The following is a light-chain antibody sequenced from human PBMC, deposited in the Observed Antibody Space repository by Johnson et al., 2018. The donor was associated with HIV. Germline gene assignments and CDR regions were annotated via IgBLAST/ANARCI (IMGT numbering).Light chain of an antibody. Sequence: QSVLTQPPSVSAAPGQKVTISCSGSSFNIGNNYVSWYQQLPGTAPKLLIYENNKRPSGIPDRFSGSKSGTSATLGITGLQTGDEADYYCGTWDSSLSAGGVFGTVTKVTVL. J-gene: IGLJ1*01. V-gene: IGLV1-51*02. CDR1: SFNIGNNY. CDR3: GTWDSSLSAGGV. CDR2: ENN.